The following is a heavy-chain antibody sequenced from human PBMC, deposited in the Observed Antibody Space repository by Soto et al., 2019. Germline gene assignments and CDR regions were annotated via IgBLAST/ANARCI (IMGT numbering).Heavy chain of an antibody. V-gene: IGHV3-73*01. CDR3: TRRDYDFWSGYYSDALDI. D-gene: IGHD3-3*01. Sequence: GGSLRLSCAASGFTFSGSAMHWVRQASGKGLEWVGRIRSKANSYATAYAASVKGRFTISRDDSKNTAYLQMNSLKTEDTAVYYCTRRDYDFWSGYYSDALDIWGQGTMVTVSS. CDR2: IRSKANSYAT. J-gene: IGHJ3*02. CDR1: GFTFSGSA.